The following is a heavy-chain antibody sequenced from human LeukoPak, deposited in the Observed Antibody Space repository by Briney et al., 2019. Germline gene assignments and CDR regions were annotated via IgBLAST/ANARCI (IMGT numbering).Heavy chain of an antibody. CDR2: VYYSGST. CDR3: APMGVPAATLLGIYNWFDP. V-gene: IGHV4-39*01. CDR1: GGSISSSSYY. D-gene: IGHD2-2*01. Sequence: SGTLSLTCTVSGGSISSSSYYWGWIRQPPGKGLEWIGSVYYSGSTYYNPSLKSRVTISVDTSKNQFSLKLSSVTAADTAVYYCAPMGVPAATLLGIYNWFDPWGQGTLVTVSS. J-gene: IGHJ5*02.